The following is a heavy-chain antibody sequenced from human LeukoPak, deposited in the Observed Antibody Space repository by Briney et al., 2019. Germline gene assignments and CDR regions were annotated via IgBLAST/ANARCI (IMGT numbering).Heavy chain of an antibody. CDR1: GFTFSDYY. CDR3: AREAYDILTGYRSYWYFDL. Sequence: AGGSLRLSCAASGFTFSDYYMSWIRQAPGKGLEWVSYISSSSLYTNYADSVKGRFTISRDNAKNSLYLQMNSLRAEDTAVYCCAREAYDILTGYRSYWYFDLWGRGTLVTVSS. V-gene: IGHV3-11*05. J-gene: IGHJ2*01. D-gene: IGHD3-9*01. CDR2: ISSSSLYT.